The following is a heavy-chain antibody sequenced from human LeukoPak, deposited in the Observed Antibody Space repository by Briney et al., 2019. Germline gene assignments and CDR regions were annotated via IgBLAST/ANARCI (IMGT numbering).Heavy chain of an antibody. J-gene: IGHJ6*02. CDR1: AFTFEDYA. CDR2: VSGDGYTT. Sequence: GRSLRLSCVASAFTFEDYAMSWVRHVPGKGLEWVSLVSGDGYTTYYADSVKGRFSISRDNRKNSLYLQMNSLRADDTALYYCAKEVVEVIPTAVDGELYFYYYGMDVWGQGTTVIVSS. V-gene: IGHV3-43*02. D-gene: IGHD2-2*01. CDR3: AKEVVEVIPTAVDGELYFYYYGMDV.